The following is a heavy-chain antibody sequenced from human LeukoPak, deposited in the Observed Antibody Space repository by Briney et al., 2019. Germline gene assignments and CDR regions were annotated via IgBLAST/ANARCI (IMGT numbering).Heavy chain of an antibody. CDR1: GYTFTSYY. CDR2: INPSGGSA. Sequence: ASVKVSCKASGYTFTSYYMHWVRQALGQGLEWMGIINPSGGSASYARKFQGRVTMTRDTSTSTVYMELSSLRSEDTAVYYCARGERSGWYFFDYWGQGTLVTVSS. V-gene: IGHV1-46*01. CDR3: ARGERSGWYFFDY. D-gene: IGHD6-19*01. J-gene: IGHJ4*02.